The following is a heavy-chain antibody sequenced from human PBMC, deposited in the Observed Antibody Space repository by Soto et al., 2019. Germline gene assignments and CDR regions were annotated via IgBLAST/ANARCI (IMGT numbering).Heavy chain of an antibody. D-gene: IGHD1-20*01. Sequence: NPSETLSLTCTVSGGSISSSSYYWGWIRQPPGKGLEWIGSIYYSGSTYYNPSLKSRVTISVDTSKNQFSLKLSSVTAADTAVYYCARHFLGITGTTEDNWFDPWGQGTLVTVSS. CDR2: IYYSGST. J-gene: IGHJ5*02. CDR3: ARHFLGITGTTEDNWFDP. V-gene: IGHV4-39*01. CDR1: GGSISSSSYY.